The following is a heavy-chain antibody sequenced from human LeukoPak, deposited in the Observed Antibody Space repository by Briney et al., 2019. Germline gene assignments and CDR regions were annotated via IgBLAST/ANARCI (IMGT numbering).Heavy chain of an antibody. J-gene: IGHJ3*02. CDR1: GFTFSSYD. D-gene: IGHD2-2*01. CDR3: AVVPDAFDI. V-gene: IGHV3-13*01. CDR2: IGTAGDT. Sequence: GGSLRLSCAASGFTFSSYDFHWVRQGTGKGLEWVSGIGTAGDTYYPGSVKGRFTISRENAKNSLYLQMNSLRAGDTAVYYCAVVPDAFDIWGQGTMVTVSS.